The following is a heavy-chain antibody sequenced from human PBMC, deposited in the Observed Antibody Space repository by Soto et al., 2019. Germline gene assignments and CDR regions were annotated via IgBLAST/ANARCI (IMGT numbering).Heavy chain of an antibody. J-gene: IGHJ6*02. CDR1: GFTFSSYA. V-gene: IGHV3-23*01. Sequence: GGSLRLSCAASGFTFSSYAMSWVRQAPGKGLEWVSAISGSGGSTYYADSVKGRFTISRDNSKNTLYLQMNSLRAEDTAVYYCAKCRGYYGSGQYGMDVWGQGPTVTVSS. CDR3: AKCRGYYGSGQYGMDV. D-gene: IGHD3-10*01. CDR2: ISGSGGST.